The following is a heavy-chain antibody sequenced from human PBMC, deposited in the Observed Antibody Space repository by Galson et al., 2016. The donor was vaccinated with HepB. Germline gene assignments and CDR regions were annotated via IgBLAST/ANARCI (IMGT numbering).Heavy chain of an antibody. CDR1: GGSFNGYF. V-gene: IGHV4-34*01. Sequence: SETLSLTCAVSGGSFNGYFWTWIRQSPGKGLEWIGEVNPSEGTNYNPSLKGRVSISMDTSNNHLSLRVTSVTAADTAVYYCARGRGWWRYDFWSGRYGMDVWGQGTTVTVSS. J-gene: IGHJ6*02. CDR2: VNPSEGT. D-gene: IGHD3-3*01. CDR3: ARGRGWWRYDFWSGRYGMDV.